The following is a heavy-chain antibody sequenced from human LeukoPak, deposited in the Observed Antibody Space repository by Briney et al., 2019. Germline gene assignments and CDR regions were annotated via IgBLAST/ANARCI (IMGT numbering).Heavy chain of an antibody. CDR1: GFTYSSYA. D-gene: IGHD2-21*02. Sequence: GGSLRLSFAASGFTYSSYAMSWVRQAPGRGLEWVAAISVSGGSTYYADSVKGRFTISRDNSKNTLYLQMNSLRAEETAVYYCAKERSRGGDCLDYWGQGTLVTVSS. V-gene: IGHV3-23*01. CDR2: ISVSGGST. J-gene: IGHJ4*02. CDR3: AKERSRGGDCLDY.